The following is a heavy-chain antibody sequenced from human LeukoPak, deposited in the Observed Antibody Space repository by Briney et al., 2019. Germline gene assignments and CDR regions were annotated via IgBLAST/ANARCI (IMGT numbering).Heavy chain of an antibody. V-gene: IGHV3-48*01. Sequence: GGSLKLSCAASGFTFSSYSMNWVRQAPGKGLEWVSYISGSSSTIYYADSVKGRFTISRDNSKNTLYLQMNSLRAEDTAVYYCAKALYGDYLTIDYWGQGTLVTVSS. CDR1: GFTFSSYS. D-gene: IGHD4-17*01. CDR3: AKALYGDYLTIDY. CDR2: ISGSSSTI. J-gene: IGHJ4*02.